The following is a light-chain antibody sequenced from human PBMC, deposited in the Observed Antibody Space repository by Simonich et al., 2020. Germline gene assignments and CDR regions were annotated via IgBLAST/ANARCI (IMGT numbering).Light chain of an antibody. V-gene: IGKV1-13*02. J-gene: IGKJ2*01. CDR3: QQYYSTPPYT. CDR2: DAS. CDR1: QGISSA. Sequence: AIQLTQSPSSLSASVGDRVTITCRASQGISSALAWYQQKPGKAHKHLIYDASSLESGVPSRFSGSGSGTDFTLTISSLQAEDVAVYYCQQYYSTPPYTFGQGTKLEIK.